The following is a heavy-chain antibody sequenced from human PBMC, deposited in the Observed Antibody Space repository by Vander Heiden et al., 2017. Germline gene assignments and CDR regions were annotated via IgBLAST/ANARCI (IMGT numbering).Heavy chain of an antibody. Sequence: QVQLVESGAGVVQPGRSLRLSCTASGFTFTNYGMHWVRQAPGKGLEWVAVISDDGRDEDYADSVQGRFTISRDNFKHTVSLQMNNLRVEDTAEYYCAKSYYPHQLHLIGHYGLDVWGQGITVIVSS. D-gene: IGHD1-7*01. CDR1: GFTFTNYG. CDR2: ISDDGRDE. J-gene: IGHJ6*02. V-gene: IGHV3-30*18. CDR3: AKSYYPHQLHLIGHYGLDV.